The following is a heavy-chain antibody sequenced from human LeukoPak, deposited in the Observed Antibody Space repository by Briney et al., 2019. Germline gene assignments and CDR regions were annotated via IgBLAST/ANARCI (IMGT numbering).Heavy chain of an antibody. J-gene: IGHJ6*02. Sequence: SGTLSLTCAVSGGSISSSNWWSWVRQPPGKGLEWIGEIYHSGSTNYNPSLKSRVTISVDKSKNQFSLKLSSVTAADTAVYYCARDRYMVRGVNDYGMDVWGQGTTVTVSS. CDR1: GGSISSSNW. CDR2: IYHSGST. D-gene: IGHD3-10*01. V-gene: IGHV4-4*02. CDR3: ARDRYMVRGVNDYGMDV.